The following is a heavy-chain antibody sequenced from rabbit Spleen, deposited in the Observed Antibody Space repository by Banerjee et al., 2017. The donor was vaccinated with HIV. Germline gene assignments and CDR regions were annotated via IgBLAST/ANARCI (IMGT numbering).Heavy chain of an antibody. J-gene: IGHJ6*01. CDR2: AYAGSSGST. CDR3: ARDAGTSFSTYGMDL. CDR1: GFSFNSGYD. Sequence: QSLEESGGGLVKPGASLTLTCKASGFSFNSGYDMCWVRQAPGKGLEWVACAYAGSSGSTYSAPWAKGRFPISKTSSTTVTLQMTSLTAADTAPYFCARDAGTSFSTYGMDLWGQGTLVTVS. V-gene: IGHV1S40*01. D-gene: IGHD8-1*01.